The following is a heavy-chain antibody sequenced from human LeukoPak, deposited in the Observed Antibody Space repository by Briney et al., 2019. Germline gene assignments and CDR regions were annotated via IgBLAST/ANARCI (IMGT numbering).Heavy chain of an antibody. V-gene: IGHV1-18*01. D-gene: IGHD3-3*01. CDR3: ARITYDFWSGYYMPDDP. Sequence: ASVKVSCKASGYTFTNYGISWVRQAPGQGLEWMGWISIYNGNTDYAQKLRGRVTITTDTSTRTAYMDLRSLRSDDTAVYYCARITYDFWSGYYMPDDPWGQGTLVTVSS. CDR2: ISIYNGNT. CDR1: GYTFTNYG. J-gene: IGHJ5*02.